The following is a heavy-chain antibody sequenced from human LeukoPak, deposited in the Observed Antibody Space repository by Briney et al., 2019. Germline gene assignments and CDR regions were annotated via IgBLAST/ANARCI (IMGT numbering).Heavy chain of an antibody. D-gene: IGHD4-17*01. CDR2: ISGSGGST. J-gene: IGHJ3*02. Sequence: GGSLRLSCAASGFTFSSFDMSWVRQAPGEGLEWVSAISGSGGSTYNADSVKGRFTISRDDSKNTMYLQMNSLRAEDTAVYYCAKDHYGDYFSTGAFDIWGQGTTVIVSS. CDR1: GFTFSSFD. V-gene: IGHV3-23*01. CDR3: AKDHYGDYFSTGAFDI.